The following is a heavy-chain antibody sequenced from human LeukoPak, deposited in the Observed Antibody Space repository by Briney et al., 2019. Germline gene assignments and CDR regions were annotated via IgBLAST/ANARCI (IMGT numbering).Heavy chain of an antibody. CDR2: INPSGGST. V-gene: IGHV1-46*01. J-gene: IGHJ5*02. Sequence: GASVKVSCKASGYTFISFYMHWVRQAPGQGLEWMGIINPSGGSTSYAQKFQGRVTMTRDTSTSTVYMELSSLRSEDTAVYYCARGEIAVAGTGWFDPWGQGTLVTVSS. D-gene: IGHD6-19*01. CDR3: ARGEIAVAGTGWFDP. CDR1: GYTFISFY.